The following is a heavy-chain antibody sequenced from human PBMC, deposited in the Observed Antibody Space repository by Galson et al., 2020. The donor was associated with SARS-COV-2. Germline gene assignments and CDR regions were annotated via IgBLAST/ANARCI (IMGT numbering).Heavy chain of an antibody. V-gene: IGHV4-30-2*01. CDR1: GGSISSGGYS. D-gene: IGHD3-3*01. CDR3: ASHDSGIFDY. Sequence: SETLSLTCAVSGGSISSGGYSWSWIRQPPGKGLEWIGYIYHSGSTYYNPSLKSRVTISVDRSKNQFSLKLSSVTAADTAVYYCASHDSGIFDYWGQGTLGTVSS. J-gene: IGHJ4*02. CDR2: IYHSGST.